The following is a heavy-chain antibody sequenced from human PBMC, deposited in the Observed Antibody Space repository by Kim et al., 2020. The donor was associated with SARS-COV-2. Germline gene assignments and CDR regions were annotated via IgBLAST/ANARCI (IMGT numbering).Heavy chain of an antibody. J-gene: IGHJ3*02. CDR2: IYPGGSDT. CDR3: AGGWGSSGDLGIRAFDI. D-gene: IGHD3-22*01. V-gene: IGHV5-51*01. CDR1: GYSFTNYW. Sequence: GESLKISCKGSGYSFTNYWIGWVRQMPGKGLEWMGIIYPGGSDTRYRPSFQGQVTISADKSISTAYLQWSSLKASDTAMYYCAGGWGSSGDLGIRAFDIWGQGTMVTVSS.